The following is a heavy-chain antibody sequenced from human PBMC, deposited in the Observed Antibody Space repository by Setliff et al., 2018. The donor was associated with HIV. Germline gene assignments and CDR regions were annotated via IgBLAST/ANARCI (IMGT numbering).Heavy chain of an antibody. CDR2: FDPEDDET. Sequence: ASVKVSCKISGYTLTELSIHWVRQAPGKGLEWMANFDPEDDETFYAQKFQGRLTMTEDTSTDTAYMELSSLRSDDTAMYYCATDPGYSSTWYSESFQHWGQGTVVTVS. V-gene: IGHV1-24*01. CDR1: GYTLTELS. CDR3: ATDPGYSSTWYSESFQH. D-gene: IGHD6-13*01. J-gene: IGHJ1*01.